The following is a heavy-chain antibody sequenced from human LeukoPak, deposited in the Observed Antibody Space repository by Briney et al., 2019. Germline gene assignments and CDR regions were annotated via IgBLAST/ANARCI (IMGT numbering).Heavy chain of an antibody. CDR2: INHSGST. V-gene: IGHV4-34*01. CDR3: ARDGLPAARDI. Sequence: SETLSLTCAVYGGSFSGYYWSWIRQPPGKGLEWIGEINHSGSTNYNPSLKSRVTISVDTSKNQFSLKLSSVTAEDTAVYYCARDGLPAARDIWGQGTMVTVSS. J-gene: IGHJ3*02. D-gene: IGHD6-6*01. CDR1: GGSFSGYY.